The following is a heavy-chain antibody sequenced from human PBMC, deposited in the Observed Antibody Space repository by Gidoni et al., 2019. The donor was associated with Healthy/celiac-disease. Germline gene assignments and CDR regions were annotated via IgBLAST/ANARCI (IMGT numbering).Heavy chain of an antibody. CDR2: MKSKTDGGTT. CDR3: TTEKFEVSHYDFWSGYPISGMDV. Sequence: EVQLVESGGGLVKPGGSLRLSCAASGFTFSNAWMNWVLHAPGKGLEWVGRMKSKTDGGTTDYAATGKGRFTISRDDSKTTLYLQMNSLKTEDTAVYYCTTEKFEVSHYDFWSGYPISGMDVWGQGTTVTVSS. J-gene: IGHJ6*02. V-gene: IGHV3-15*07. CDR1: GFTFSNAW. D-gene: IGHD3-3*01.